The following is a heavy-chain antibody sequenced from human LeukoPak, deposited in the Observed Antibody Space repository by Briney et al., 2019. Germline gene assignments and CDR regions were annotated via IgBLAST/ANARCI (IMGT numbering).Heavy chain of an antibody. CDR2: INHSGST. J-gene: IGHJ4*02. D-gene: IGHD6-6*01. CDR1: GGSFSDYY. V-gene: IGHV4-34*01. CDR3: ARVRSSSSVDY. Sequence: SETLSLTCAVYGGSFSDYYWSWIRQPPGKGLEWIGEINHSGSTNYNPSLKSRVTISVDTSKNQFSLKLSSVTAADTAVYYCARVRSSSSVDYWGQGTLVTVSS.